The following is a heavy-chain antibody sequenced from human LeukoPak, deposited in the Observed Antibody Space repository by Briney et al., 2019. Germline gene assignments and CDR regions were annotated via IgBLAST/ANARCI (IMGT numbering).Heavy chain of an antibody. V-gene: IGHV3-9*01. D-gene: IGHD3-10*01. CDR2: ISWNSGSI. CDR1: GFTFDDYA. J-gene: IGHJ4*02. CDR3: AKQCMVRGVIPYYFDY. Sequence: GGSLRLSCAASGFTFDDYAMHWVRQAPGKGLEWVSGISWNSGSIGYADSVKGRFTISRDNAKNSLYLQMNSLRAEDTAVYYCAKQCMVRGVIPYYFDYWGQGTLVTVSS.